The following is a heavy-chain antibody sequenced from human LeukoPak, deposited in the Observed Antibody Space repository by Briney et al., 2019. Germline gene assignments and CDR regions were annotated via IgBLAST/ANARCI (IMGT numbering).Heavy chain of an antibody. CDR2: INPNSGGT. CDR3: ARGSNWGWIWFDP. D-gene: IGHD7-27*01. Sequence: ASVKVSCKDAGYTFTGYYLHWVRQAPGQGLEWMGWINPNSGGTSFAQKFQGRVTMTRDTSISTAYMELSRLRSDDTAVYYCARGSNWGWIWFDPWGQGTLVTVSS. V-gene: IGHV1-2*02. J-gene: IGHJ5*02. CDR1: GYTFTGYY.